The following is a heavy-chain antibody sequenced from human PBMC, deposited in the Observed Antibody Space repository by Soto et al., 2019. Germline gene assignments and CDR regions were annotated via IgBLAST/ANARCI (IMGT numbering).Heavy chain of an antibody. CDR2: IHYSGTT. CDR3: ARAGGLGAVAVDY. CDR1: GGSISSGGYF. Sequence: SETLSLTCTVSGGSISSGGYFWTWIRQHPGKGLEWIGYIHYSGTTYYNPSLQSRVTISVDTSKNQFSLKLSSVTAADTAVYYCARAGGLGAVAVDYWGQGTLVTVSS. D-gene: IGHD6-19*01. J-gene: IGHJ4*02. V-gene: IGHV4-31*03.